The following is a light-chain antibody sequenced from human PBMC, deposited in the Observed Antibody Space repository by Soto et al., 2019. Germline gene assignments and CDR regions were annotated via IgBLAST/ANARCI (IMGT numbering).Light chain of an antibody. V-gene: IGLV2-14*03. CDR1: SSDVGGYNY. Sequence: QSVLTQPPSASGSPGQSVTISCTGTSSDVGGYNYVSWYQHHPGKAPKLMIYDVSKRPSGVSNRFSGSKSGNTASLTISGLQAEDEADYYCSSYTSSSTPYVFGTGTKVTVL. J-gene: IGLJ1*01. CDR3: SSYTSSSTPYV. CDR2: DVS.